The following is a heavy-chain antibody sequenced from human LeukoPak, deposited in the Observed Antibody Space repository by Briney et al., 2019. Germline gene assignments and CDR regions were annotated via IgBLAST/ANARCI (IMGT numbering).Heavy chain of an antibody. Sequence: PSETLSLTCTVSGDSVSNGNYYWSWLRQPPGKGLEWIGYAYNSGSTNYNPSLKSRITISVETSKNQFSLKLNSVTAADTAVYYCARGKYSSSDAFDIWGQGTMVTVSS. D-gene: IGHD6-6*01. CDR2: AYNSGST. CDR3: ARGKYSSSDAFDI. V-gene: IGHV4-61*01. J-gene: IGHJ3*02. CDR1: GDSVSNGNYY.